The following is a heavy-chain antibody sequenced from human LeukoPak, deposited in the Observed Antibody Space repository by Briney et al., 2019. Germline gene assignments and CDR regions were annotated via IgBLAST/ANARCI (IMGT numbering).Heavy chain of an antibody. CDR3: AKGSGYYDSSGYSDY. CDR2: IWYDGSNK. CDR1: GLTFSSYG. D-gene: IGHD3-22*01. V-gene: IGHV3-33*06. J-gene: IGHJ4*02. Sequence: GGSLRLSCAASGLTFSSYGMHWVRQAPGKGLEWVAVIWYDGSNKYYADSVKGQFTISRDNSKNTLYLQMNSLRAEDTAVYYCAKGSGYYDSSGYSDYWGQGTLVTVSS.